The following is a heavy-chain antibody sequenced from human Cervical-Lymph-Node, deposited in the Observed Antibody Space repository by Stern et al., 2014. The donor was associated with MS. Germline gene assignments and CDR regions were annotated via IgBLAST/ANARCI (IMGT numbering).Heavy chain of an antibody. CDR2: IWYARSNP. CDR1: GFSFSRYA. D-gene: IGHD6-13*01. J-gene: IGHJ4*02. V-gene: IGHV3-33*01. CDR3: ASAYSSSHYYFDY. Sequence: VQLEESGGGVVQPGRSLRLSCAASGFSFSRYAMHWVRQAPGKGLEWVALIWYARSNPYYADSVTGRFAISRDNFKNTLYLQMNSLRAEDTAVYYCASAYSSSHYYFDYWGQGTLVTVSS.